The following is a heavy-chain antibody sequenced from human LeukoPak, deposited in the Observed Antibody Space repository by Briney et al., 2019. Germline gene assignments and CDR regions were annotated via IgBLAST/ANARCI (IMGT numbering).Heavy chain of an antibody. CDR1: GGSISSGDYY. CDR3: ARVRRAGSRSSTFDY. D-gene: IGHD3-10*01. V-gene: IGHV4-30-4*01. Sequence: SETLSLTCTVSGGSISSGDYYWSWIRQPPGKGLEWIGYIYYSGSTYYNPSLKSRVTISVDTSKNQFSLKLSSVTAADTAVYYCARVRRAGSRSSTFDYWGQGTLVTVSS. CDR2: IYYSGST. J-gene: IGHJ4*02.